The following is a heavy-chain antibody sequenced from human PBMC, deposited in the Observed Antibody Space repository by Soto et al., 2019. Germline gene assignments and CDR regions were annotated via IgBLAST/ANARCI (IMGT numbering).Heavy chain of an antibody. CDR3: TRHEGGAAADRPLDY. Sequence: SETLSLTCTVSGGSVRSSTYYWGWIRQAPGKGLEWIASIYYSGRTHNNPALKSRVTMSVDTYTNQFSLKMNAVTAADTAVYYFTRHEGGAAADRPLDYWGQGTLVTVSS. CDR2: IYYSGRT. D-gene: IGHD6-13*01. CDR1: GGSVRSSTYY. V-gene: IGHV4-39*01. J-gene: IGHJ4*02.